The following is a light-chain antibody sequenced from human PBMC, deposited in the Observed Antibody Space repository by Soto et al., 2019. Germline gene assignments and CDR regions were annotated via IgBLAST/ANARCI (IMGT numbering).Light chain of an antibody. CDR2: GAS. J-gene: IGKJ1*01. CDR3: QHYNSYSEA. CDR1: QSVSSRY. Sequence: EIVLTQSPGTLSVSPGERATLSCRASQSVSSRYLAWYQQTPGQSPRLLIYGASSRATGIPDRFRGSGSGTEFTLTISSLQPDDFATYYCQHYNSYSEAFGQGTKVDIK. V-gene: IGKV3-20*01.